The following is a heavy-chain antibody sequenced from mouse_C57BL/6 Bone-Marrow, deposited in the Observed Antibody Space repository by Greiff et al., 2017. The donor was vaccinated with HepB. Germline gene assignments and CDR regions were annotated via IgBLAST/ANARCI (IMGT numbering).Heavy chain of an antibody. CDR1: GYTFTGYW. D-gene: IGHD2-1*01. J-gene: IGHJ1*03. CDR2: ILPGSGST. V-gene: IGHV1-9*01. CDR3: ARRDKIYYGNFHWYFDV. Sequence: QVQLQQSGAELMKPGASVKLSCKATGYTFTGYWIEWVKQRPGHGLEWIGEILPGSGSTNYNEKFKGKATFTADTSSNTAYMQLSSLTTEDSAIYYCARRDKIYYGNFHWYFDVWGTGTTVTVSS.